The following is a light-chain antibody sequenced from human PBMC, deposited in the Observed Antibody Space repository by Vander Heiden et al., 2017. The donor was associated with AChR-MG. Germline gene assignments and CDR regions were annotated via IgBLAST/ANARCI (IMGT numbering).Light chain of an antibody. Sequence: SALTQPASVSRSPGQPLTISCTGTSSDVGGYNYVSWYQQHPGKAPKLMIYDVSNRPSGVSNRFSGSKSGNTASLTISGLQAEDEADYYCSSYTSSSTSYVFGTGTKVTVL. CDR1: SSDVGGYNY. CDR3: SSYTSSSTSYV. CDR2: DVS. J-gene: IGLJ1*01. V-gene: IGLV2-14*03.